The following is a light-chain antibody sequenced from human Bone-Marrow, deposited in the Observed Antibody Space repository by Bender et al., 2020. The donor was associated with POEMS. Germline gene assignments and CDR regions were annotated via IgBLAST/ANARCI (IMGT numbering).Light chain of an antibody. CDR3: QVWDNFGYLPLV. CDR2: HDA. V-gene: IGLV3-1*01. J-gene: IGLJ1*01. Sequence: SYDLTQSPSVSVSPGQTATFTCSGDGLGDKYTAWYRQKPGQSPVLVISHDAKRPSGIPERFSGSNSGSTATLTISETQAIDEADYYCQVWDNFGYLPLVFGTGTKLTVL. CDR1: GLGDKY.